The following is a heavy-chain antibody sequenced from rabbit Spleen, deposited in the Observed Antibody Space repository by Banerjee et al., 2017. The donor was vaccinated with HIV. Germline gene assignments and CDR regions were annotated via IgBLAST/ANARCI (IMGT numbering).Heavy chain of an antibody. CDR3: ARDLTDVIGWNFGW. Sequence: QSLEESGGGLVKPEGSLTLTCTASGFSFSSYYYMCWVRQAPGKGLEWIACIYAGSSGSTYYASWAKGRFTISKTSSTTVTLQMTSLTAADTATYFCARDLTDVIGWNFGWWGPGTLVTVS. CDR1: GFSFSSYYY. J-gene: IGHJ4*01. CDR2: IYAGSSGST. D-gene: IGHD1-1*01. V-gene: IGHV1S40*01.